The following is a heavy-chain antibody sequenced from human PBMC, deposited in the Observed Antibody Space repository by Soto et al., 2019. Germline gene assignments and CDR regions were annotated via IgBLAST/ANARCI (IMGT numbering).Heavy chain of an antibody. CDR1: GFTLTSYR. J-gene: IGHJ4*02. V-gene: IGHV1-18*01. Sequence: QVQLVQSGAEVKKPGASVKVSCKASGFTLTSYRISWVRQAPGQGLEWMGWISAYNGNRNYEQNLQGRVTMTTDTSTSTAYMELRSLRSDDTAVYYCAGDTPPIDYWGQGTLVTVSS. CDR2: ISAYNGNR. CDR3: AGDTPPIDY.